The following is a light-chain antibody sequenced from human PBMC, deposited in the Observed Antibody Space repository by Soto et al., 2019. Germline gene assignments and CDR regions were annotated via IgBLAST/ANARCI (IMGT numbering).Light chain of an antibody. CDR2: GAS. J-gene: IGKJ1*01. CDR1: QSVSTSY. V-gene: IGKV3-20*01. Sequence: EIVLTQSPGTLSLSPGERATLSCRASQSVSTSYLAWYQQKPGQAPRLLIYGASSRATGIPDRFSGSGSGTDFTFTINRLEPEDFAVYYCQRDGSSPSWTFGQGTKAEI. CDR3: QRDGSSPSWT.